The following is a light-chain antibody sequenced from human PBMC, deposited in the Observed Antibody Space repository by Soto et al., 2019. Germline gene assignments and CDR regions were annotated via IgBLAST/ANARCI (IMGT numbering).Light chain of an antibody. Sequence: EIVLTQSPATLSLSPGERATLSCRASQSVSISYLAWYQQKPCQAPRLLIYGASSRATGIPDRFSGSGSGTAFTLTISRREPEDFAVYYCQQYGSSPITFGQGTRLEIK. J-gene: IGKJ5*01. CDR2: GAS. CDR1: QSVSISY. V-gene: IGKV3-20*01. CDR3: QQYGSSPIT.